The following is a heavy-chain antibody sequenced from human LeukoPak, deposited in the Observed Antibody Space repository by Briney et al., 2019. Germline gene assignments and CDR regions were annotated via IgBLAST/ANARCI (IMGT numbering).Heavy chain of an antibody. CDR2: IYHSGSS. V-gene: IGHV4-39*01. D-gene: IGHD2-2*01. J-gene: IGHJ6*03. Sequence: SETLSLTCSVSGGSISKSSYYWGWIRQPPGKGLEWIGSIYHSGSSHYNPSLRSRATISVDTSKNQLSLNLSSVTAADTAVYYCAIMGIFSCSSTSCYYYMDVWGKGTTVTVSS. CDR1: GGSISKSSYY. CDR3: AIMGIFSCSSTSCYYYMDV.